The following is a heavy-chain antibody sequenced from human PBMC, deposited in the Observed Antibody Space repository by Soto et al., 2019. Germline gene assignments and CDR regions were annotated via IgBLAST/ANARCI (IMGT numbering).Heavy chain of an antibody. V-gene: IGHV4-39*01. Sequence: SETLSLTCTVSGGSISSSSYYWGWIRQPPGKGLEWIGSIYYSGSTYYNPSLKSRVTISVDTSKNQFSLKLSSVTAADTAVYYCARHNRIAAAGIVDPWGQGTLVTVSS. CDR3: ARHNRIAAAGIVDP. CDR2: IYYSGST. D-gene: IGHD6-13*01. CDR1: GGSISSSSYY. J-gene: IGHJ5*02.